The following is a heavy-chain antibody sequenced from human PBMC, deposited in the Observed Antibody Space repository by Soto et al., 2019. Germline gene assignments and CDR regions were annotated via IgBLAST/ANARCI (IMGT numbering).Heavy chain of an antibody. CDR2: ISYDGSNK. CDR3: AKGSQQLARYYYYGMDV. Sequence: GGSLRLSCAASGFTFSSYGMHWVRQAPGKGLEWVAVISYDGSNKYYADSVKGRFTISRDNSKNTRYLQMNSLRAEDTAVYYCAKGSQQLARYYYYGMDVWGQGTTVTVSS. V-gene: IGHV3-30*18. CDR1: GFTFSSYG. J-gene: IGHJ6*02. D-gene: IGHD6-13*01.